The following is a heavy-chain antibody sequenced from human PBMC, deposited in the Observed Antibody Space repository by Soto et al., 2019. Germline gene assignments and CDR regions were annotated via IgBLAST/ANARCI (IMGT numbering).Heavy chain of an antibody. CDR3: ARALSGYDSSGG. D-gene: IGHD3-22*01. CDR2: ISRSSSTI. CDR1: GFTFSSYS. V-gene: IGHV3-48*02. J-gene: IGHJ4*02. Sequence: EVQLVESGGGLEQPGGSLRLSCAASGFTFSSYSMNWVRQAPGRGLEWVSYISRSSSTIYYADSVKGRFTISRDNAKNSLYLQMNSLRDEDTAVYYCARALSGYDSSGGWGQGTLVTVSS.